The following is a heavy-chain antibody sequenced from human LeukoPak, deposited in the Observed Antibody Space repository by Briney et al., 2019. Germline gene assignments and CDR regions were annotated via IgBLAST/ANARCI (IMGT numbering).Heavy chain of an antibody. D-gene: IGHD2-21*02. V-gene: IGHV4-59*08. CDR2: IYYSGST. Sequence: SETLSLTCTVSGGSISNYFRSWIRQPPGKGLEWIGYIYYSGSTYYNPSLKSRVTISVDTSKNQFSLKLSSVTAADTAVYYCARHFAVTAPFDYWGQGTLVTVSS. CDR3: ARHFAVTAPFDY. CDR1: GGSISNYF. J-gene: IGHJ4*02.